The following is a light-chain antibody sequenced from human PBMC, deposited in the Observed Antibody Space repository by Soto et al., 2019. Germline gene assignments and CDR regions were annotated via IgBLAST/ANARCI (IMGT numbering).Light chain of an antibody. V-gene: IGLV2-23*02. CDR1: SSDVGGYDL. CDR2: DVT. J-gene: IGLJ1*01. CDR3: CSYAGSDTYV. Sequence: QSVLTQPASVSGSPGQSITISCTGTSSDVGGYDLVSWYQQHPGKASKLVISDVTKRPSGVSNRFSGSKSGNTASLTISGLQAEDEADYYCCSYAGSDTYVFGTGTKVTVL.